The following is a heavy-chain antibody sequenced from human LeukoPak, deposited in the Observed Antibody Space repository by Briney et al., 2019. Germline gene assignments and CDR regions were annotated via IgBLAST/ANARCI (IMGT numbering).Heavy chain of an antibody. CDR1: GFTFSSYG. D-gene: IGHD6-19*01. CDR2: IWYDGSNK. CDR3: ARDIGSGWMEGYFDY. Sequence: PGRSLRLSCAASGFTFSSYGMHWVRQAPGKGLEWVAVIWYDGSNKYYADFVKGRFTISRDNSKNTLYLQMNSLRAEDTSIYYCARDIGSGWMEGYFDYWGQETLVTVSS. V-gene: IGHV3-33*01. J-gene: IGHJ4*02.